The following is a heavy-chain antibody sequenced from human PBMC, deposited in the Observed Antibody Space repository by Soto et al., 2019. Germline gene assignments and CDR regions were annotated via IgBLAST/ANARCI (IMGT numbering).Heavy chain of an antibody. J-gene: IGHJ4*02. V-gene: IGHV3-30*18. CDR1: GFTFSSYG. D-gene: IGHD4-17*01. CDR2: ISYDGSNK. CDR3: AKDFRPATVTTHFDY. Sequence: QVQLVESGGGVVQPGRSLRLSCAASGFTFSSYGMHWVRQAPGKGLEWVAVISYDGSNKYYADSVKGRFTISRDNSKNTLYLQMNSLRAEDTAVYYCAKDFRPATVTTHFDYWGQGTLVTVSS.